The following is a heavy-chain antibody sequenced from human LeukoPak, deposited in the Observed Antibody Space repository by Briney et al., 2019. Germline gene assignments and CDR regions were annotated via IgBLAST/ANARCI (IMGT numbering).Heavy chain of an antibody. CDR3: ARHKQGGGTSSPFDY. D-gene: IGHD1-1*01. V-gene: IGHV4-39*01. CDR2: IYYSGST. CDR1: GGSISSGGYY. Sequence: PSETLSLTCTVSGGSISSGGYYWGWIRQPPGKGLEWIGSIYYSGSTYYNPSLKSRVTISVDTSKNQFSLKLSSVTAADTAVYYCARHKQGGGTSSPFDYWGQGTLVTVSS. J-gene: IGHJ4*02.